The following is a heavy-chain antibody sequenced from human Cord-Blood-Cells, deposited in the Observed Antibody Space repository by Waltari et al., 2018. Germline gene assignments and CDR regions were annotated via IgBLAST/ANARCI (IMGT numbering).Heavy chain of an antibody. V-gene: IGHV4-59*01. Sequence: QVQLQESGPGLVKPSETLSLTCTVSGGSISSYYWSWIRQPPGKGLEWIGYIYYSGRTNYNPSLKSRVTISVDTSKNQFSLKLSSVTAADTAVYYCASSVTVDAFDIWGQGTMVTVSS. CDR3: ASSVTVDAFDI. J-gene: IGHJ3*02. CDR1: GGSISSYY. CDR2: IYYSGRT. D-gene: IGHD1-20*01.